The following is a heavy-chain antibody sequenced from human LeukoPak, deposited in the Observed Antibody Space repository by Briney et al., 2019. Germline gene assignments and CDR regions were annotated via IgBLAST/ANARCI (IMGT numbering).Heavy chain of an antibody. CDR2: ISSSSTI. V-gene: IGHV3-48*04. J-gene: IGHJ4*02. D-gene: IGHD4-17*01. Sequence: QSGGSLRLSCAASGFTFSNYNINWVRQAPGKGLQWVSYISSSSTIYYADSVKGRFTISRDNAKNSLYLQMNSLRAEDTAVYYCARNGDYGSWYFDYWGQGTLVTVSS. CDR1: GFTFSNYN. CDR3: ARNGDYGSWYFDY.